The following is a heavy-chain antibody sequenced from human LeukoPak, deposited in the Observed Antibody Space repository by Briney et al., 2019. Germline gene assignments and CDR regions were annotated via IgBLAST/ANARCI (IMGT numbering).Heavy chain of an antibody. CDR1: GYTFTIYG. CDR2: MNPNSGNT. J-gene: IGHJ4*02. V-gene: IGHV1-8*01. D-gene: IGHD2-21*02. CDR3: ARGERCGGDCYSSLD. Sequence: GSVKVSCKASGYTFTIYGINWVGKANGQGLEWMGWMNPNSGNTGYAQKFQGRVTMTRDTSISTAYMELSSLRSEDTAVYYCARGERCGGDCYSSLDWGQGTLVTVSS.